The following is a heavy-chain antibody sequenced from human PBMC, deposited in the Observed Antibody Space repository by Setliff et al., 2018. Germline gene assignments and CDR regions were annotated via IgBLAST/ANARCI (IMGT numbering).Heavy chain of an antibody. V-gene: IGHV5-51*01. CDR2: IYPGDSHT. CDR1: GYSFSNFW. CDR3: AILRGYSGYDVLNYYYYMDV. Sequence: GESLKISCKGSGYSFSNFWIGWVRQMPGKGLEWMGIIYPGDSHTNYSPSFQGHVTISADKSISTAYLQWSSLKASDTAMYYCAILRGYSGYDVLNYYYYMDVWGKGTTVTVSS. D-gene: IGHD5-12*01. J-gene: IGHJ6*03.